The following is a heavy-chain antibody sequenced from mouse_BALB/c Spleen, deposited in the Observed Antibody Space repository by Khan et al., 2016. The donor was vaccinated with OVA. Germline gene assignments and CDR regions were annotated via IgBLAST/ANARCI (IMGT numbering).Heavy chain of an antibody. CDR3: GRQPCYHYNIMDY. CDR1: GFSLTNYG. J-gene: IGHJ4*01. V-gene: IGHV2-6-1*01. CDR2: IWSDGST. Sequence: QVQLKESGPGLAAPSQSLSITCTISGFSLTNYGVHWVRQPPGKGLEWLVVIWSDGSTTYNSALKSRLTITKDNSQSQVFLKMNSHQTDDTAIYFCGRQPCYHYNIMDYWGQGTSVTVSS.